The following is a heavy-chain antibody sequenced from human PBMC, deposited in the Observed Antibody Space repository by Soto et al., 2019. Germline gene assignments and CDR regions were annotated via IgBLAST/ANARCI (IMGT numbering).Heavy chain of an antibody. CDR1: GFTFSSYS. CDR2: ISSSSSYI. V-gene: IGHV3-21*01. Sequence: EVQLVESGGGLVKPGGSLRLSCAASGFTFSSYSMNWVRQAPGKGLEWVSSISSSSSYIYYADLVKGRFTISRDNAKNSLYLQMNSLRAEDTAVYYCARGGSTVTADFDYWGQGTLVTVSS. CDR3: ARGGSTVTADFDY. J-gene: IGHJ4*02. D-gene: IGHD4-17*01.